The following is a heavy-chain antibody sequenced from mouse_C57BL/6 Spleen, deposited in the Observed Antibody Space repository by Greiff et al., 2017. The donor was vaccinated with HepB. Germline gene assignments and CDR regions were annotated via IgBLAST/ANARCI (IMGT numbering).Heavy chain of an antibody. Sequence: QVQLQQSGPGLVQPSQSLSITCTVSGFSLTSYGVHWVRQSPGKGLEWLGVIWSGGSTDYNAAFISRLSISKDNSKSQVFFKMNSLQADDTAMYYCASPMITGENAWFAYWGQGTLVTVSA. CDR3: ASPMITGENAWFAY. J-gene: IGHJ3*01. V-gene: IGHV2-2*01. CDR1: GFSLTSYG. D-gene: IGHD2-4*01. CDR2: IWSGGST.